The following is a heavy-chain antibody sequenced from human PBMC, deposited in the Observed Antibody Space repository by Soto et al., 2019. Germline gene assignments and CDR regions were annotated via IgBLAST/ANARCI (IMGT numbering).Heavy chain of an antibody. CDR1: GFTFDDYT. D-gene: IGHD3-22*01. V-gene: IGHV3-43*01. CDR2: ISWDGGST. J-gene: IGHJ6*02. CDR3: AKDRHGYYDSSGSYGMDV. Sequence: PWGSLRLSCAASGFTFDDYTMHWVRQAPGKGLEWVSLISWDGGSTYYADSLKGRFTTSRDNSKNSLYLQMNSLRTEDTALYYCAKDRHGYYDSSGSYGMDVWGQGTTVTVSS.